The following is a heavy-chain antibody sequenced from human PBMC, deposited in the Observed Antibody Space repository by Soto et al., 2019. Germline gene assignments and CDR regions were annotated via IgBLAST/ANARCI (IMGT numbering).Heavy chain of an antibody. Sequence: GGSLRLSCAASGFTFSSYAMHWVRQAPGKGLEWVAVISYDGSNKYYADSVKGRFTISRDNSKNTLYLQMNGLRAEDTAVYYCARELPPPRGYFDYWGQGTLVTVSS. V-gene: IGHV3-30-3*01. CDR2: ISYDGSNK. CDR3: ARELPPPRGYFDY. D-gene: IGHD2-21*01. J-gene: IGHJ4*02. CDR1: GFTFSSYA.